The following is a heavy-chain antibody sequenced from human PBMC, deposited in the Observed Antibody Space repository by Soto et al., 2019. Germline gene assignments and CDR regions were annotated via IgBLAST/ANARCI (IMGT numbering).Heavy chain of an antibody. J-gene: IGHJ6*03. Sequence: PXXSLRLSFAASGFTFSSYAMHWVRQAPGKGLEWVAVISYDGSNKYYADSVKGRFTISRDNSKNTLYLQMNRMRAEDTAVYYCARVRVKDSYMDVWGKGTTVTVSS. CDR1: GFTFSSYA. V-gene: IGHV3-30-3*01. CDR3: ARVRVKDSYMDV. CDR2: ISYDGSNK.